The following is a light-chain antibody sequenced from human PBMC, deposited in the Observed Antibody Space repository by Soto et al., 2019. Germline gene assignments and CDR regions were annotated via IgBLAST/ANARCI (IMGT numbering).Light chain of an antibody. J-gene: IGLJ1*01. CDR2: DVG. V-gene: IGLV2-11*01. Sequence: QSVLTQPRSVSGSPGQSVTISCTGTSSDVGGYKYVSWYQQHPGKAPKLMIFDVGKRPSGVPDRFSGSKSGNTASLTISGLQADDEADYYCFSYAGSYLYVFGGGTKLTVL. CDR3: FSYAGSYLYV. CDR1: SSDVGGYKY.